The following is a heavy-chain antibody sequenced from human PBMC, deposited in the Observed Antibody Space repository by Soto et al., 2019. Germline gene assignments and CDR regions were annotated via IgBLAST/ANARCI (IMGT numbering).Heavy chain of an antibody. CDR1: GFAFSSYA. J-gene: IGHJ2*01. D-gene: IGHD2-8*01. V-gene: IGHV3-23*01. CDR3: AKGRGATNNWYFDL. CDR2: ISGSGDST. Sequence: GGSLRLSCAASGFAFSSYAMSWVRQAPGKGLEWVSAISGSGDSTNYADSVKGRFTISRDNSKNTLYLQMNSLRAEDTAVYYCAKGRGATNNWYFDLWGRGTLVTVSS.